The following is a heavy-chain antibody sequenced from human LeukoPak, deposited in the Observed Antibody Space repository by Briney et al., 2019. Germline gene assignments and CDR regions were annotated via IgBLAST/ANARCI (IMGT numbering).Heavy chain of an antibody. CDR2: FSSSDGAT. CDR1: GFTFSSYS. J-gene: IGHJ4*02. CDR3: ANSVHQKSPPLTTVTTPDY. Sequence: GGSLRLSCAASGFTFSSYSMDWVRQAPGKGLEWISYFSSSDGATYYADSVKGRFTISRDNAKNALYLQMNSLRDEDTAMYYCANSVHQKSPPLTTVTTPDYWGQGTLVTVSS. D-gene: IGHD4-17*01. V-gene: IGHV3-48*02.